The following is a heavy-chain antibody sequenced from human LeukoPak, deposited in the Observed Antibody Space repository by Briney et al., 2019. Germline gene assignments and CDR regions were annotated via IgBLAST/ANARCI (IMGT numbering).Heavy chain of an antibody. D-gene: IGHD7-27*01. CDR2: ISAYNGNT. CDR3: ARDRPRRGPGDHDY. CDR1: GYTFTRYA. Sequence: GASVKLSCKASGYTFTRYAMNWVRQAPGQGLEWMGWISAYNGNTNYAQKLQGRVTMTTDTSTSTAYMELRSLISDDTAVYYCARDRPRRGPGDHDYWGQGTLVTVSS. V-gene: IGHV1-18*01. J-gene: IGHJ4*02.